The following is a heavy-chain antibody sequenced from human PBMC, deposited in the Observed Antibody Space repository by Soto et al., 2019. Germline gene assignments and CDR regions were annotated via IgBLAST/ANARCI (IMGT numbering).Heavy chain of an antibody. CDR1: GFTFSSYS. CDR2: ISSSSSYI. V-gene: IGHV3-21*01. CDR3: ARDTDIVVVPAYFQH. J-gene: IGHJ1*01. D-gene: IGHD2-2*01. Sequence: LRLSCAASGFTFSSYSMNWVRQAPGKGLEWVSSISSSSSYIYYADSVKGRFTISRDNAKNSLYLQMNSLRAEDTAVYYCARDTDIVVVPAYFQHWGQGTLVTVSS.